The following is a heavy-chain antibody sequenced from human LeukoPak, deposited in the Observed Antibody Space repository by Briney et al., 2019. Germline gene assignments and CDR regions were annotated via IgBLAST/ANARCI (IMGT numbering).Heavy chain of an antibody. D-gene: IGHD1-14*01. CDR2: IYYSGST. V-gene: IGHV4-59*13. CDR3: AGWHGKGAFDI. Sequence: KPSETLFLTCTVSGGPISSYYWSWIRQPPGKGLEWIEYIYYSGSTNYNPSLKSRVTISVDTPKNQFSLKLRSVTAADAAVYNCAGWHGKGAFDIWGQGTMVTVSS. J-gene: IGHJ3*02. CDR1: GGPISSYY.